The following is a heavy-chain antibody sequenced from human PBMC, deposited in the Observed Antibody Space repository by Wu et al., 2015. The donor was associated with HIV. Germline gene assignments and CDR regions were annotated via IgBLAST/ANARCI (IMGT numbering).Heavy chain of an antibody. CDR1: GYTFTGYY. CDR3: ARDRGYSYGFYYYYGMDV. D-gene: IGHD5-18*01. J-gene: IGHJ6*02. CDR2: INPNSGGT. Sequence: QVQLVQSGAEVKKPGASVKVSCKASGYTFTGYYMHWVRQAPGQGLEWMGWINPNSGGTNYAQKFQGRVTMTRDTSISTAYMELSRLRSDDTAVYYCARDRGYSYGFYYYYGMDVWGQGTTVTVSS. V-gene: IGHV1-2*02.